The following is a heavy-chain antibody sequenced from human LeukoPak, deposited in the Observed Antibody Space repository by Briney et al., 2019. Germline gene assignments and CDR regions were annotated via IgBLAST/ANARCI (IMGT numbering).Heavy chain of an antibody. CDR2: INPNSGGT. CDR3: ARDKVAAAGLQADDYYYYYMDV. CDR1: GYTFTGYY. J-gene: IGHJ6*03. V-gene: IGHV1-2*02. D-gene: IGHD6-13*01. Sequence: ASVTVSCKASGYTFTGYYLHWVRQAPGQGLEWMGWINPNSGGTNYAQKFQGRVTVTRDTSIRTAYMELSRLRSDDTAIYYCARDKVAAAGLQADDYYYYYMDVWGKGTTVTVSS.